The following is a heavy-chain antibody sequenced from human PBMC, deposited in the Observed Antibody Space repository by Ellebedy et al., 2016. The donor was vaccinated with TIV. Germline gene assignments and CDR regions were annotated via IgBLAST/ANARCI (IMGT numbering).Heavy chain of an antibody. Sequence: PGGSLRLSCAASGFTFSSYWMHWVRQAPGKGLVWVSRINADGSSTSYADSVKGRFTISRDNAKNTLYLQMNSLRAEDTAVYYCARVGKQQPGDWFDPWGQGTLVTVSS. CDR2: INADGSST. D-gene: IGHD6-13*01. CDR1: GFTFSSYW. CDR3: ARVGKQQPGDWFDP. J-gene: IGHJ5*02. V-gene: IGHV3-74*01.